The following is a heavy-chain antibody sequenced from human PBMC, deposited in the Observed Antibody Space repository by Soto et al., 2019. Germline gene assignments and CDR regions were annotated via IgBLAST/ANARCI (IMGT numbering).Heavy chain of an antibody. CDR2: TYYRSKWYI. CDR3: ARGSWDDVTGHYYMDV. V-gene: IGHV6-1*01. CDR1: GDSVSSNSAA. D-gene: IGHD1-1*01. J-gene: IGHJ6*03. Sequence: SQTLSLTCDISGDSVSSNSAAWNWIRQTPSRGLEWLGRTYYRSKWYINYAVSVKSRITVNPDTSKNQFSLQLNSVTPEDSAVFFCARGSWDDVTGHYYMDVWGKGTTVTVSS.